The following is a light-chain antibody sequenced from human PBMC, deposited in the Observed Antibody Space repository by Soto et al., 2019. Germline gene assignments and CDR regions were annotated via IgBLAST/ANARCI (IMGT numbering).Light chain of an antibody. Sequence: EIVLTQSPATLSSSPGARATLSCGASQSVSSCLAWYQQKPGQAPRLLIYDASNRATGIPDRFSGSGSGTDFTLTISSLEPEDFAIYYCQQRSNWPYTFGEGTKLEIK. J-gene: IGKJ2*01. CDR1: QSVSSC. CDR2: DAS. V-gene: IGKV3-11*01. CDR3: QQRSNWPYT.